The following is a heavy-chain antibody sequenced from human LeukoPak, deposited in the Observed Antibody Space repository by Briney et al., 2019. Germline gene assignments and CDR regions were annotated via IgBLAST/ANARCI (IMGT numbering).Heavy chain of an antibody. D-gene: IGHD3-22*01. CDR1: GYTFASYG. CDR3: ARVWELRNYYDKYYIDV. CDR2: ISAYNGDT. J-gene: IGHJ6*03. V-gene: IGHV1-18*01. Sequence: ASVKVSCKASGYTFASYGFSWVRQAPGQGLEWMGWISAYNGDTKYAQNLQGRLSMTTDPSTSTAYMELRRLTSDDTAIYYCARVWELRNYYDKYYIDVWGTGTTVTVSS.